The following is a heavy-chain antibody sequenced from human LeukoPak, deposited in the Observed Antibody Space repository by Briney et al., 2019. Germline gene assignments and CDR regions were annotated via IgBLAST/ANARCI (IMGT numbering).Heavy chain of an antibody. J-gene: IGHJ3*01. D-gene: IGHD6-19*01. CDR3: AKDTRIAVAHDAFDV. CDR1: GFTFSSYA. CDR2: ISDSGGRT. V-gene: IGHV3-23*01. Sequence: GGSLRLSCAASGFTFSSYAMSWVRQAPGKGLEWVSGISDSGGRTYCADSVKGRFTISRDNSKNTLYLQMNSLRAEDTAIYYCAKDTRIAVAHDAFDVWGQGTMVTVSA.